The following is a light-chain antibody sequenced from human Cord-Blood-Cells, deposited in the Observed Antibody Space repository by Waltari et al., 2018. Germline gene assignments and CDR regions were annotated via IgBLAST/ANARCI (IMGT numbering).Light chain of an antibody. CDR2: DVS. J-gene: IGLJ3*02. CDR1: SSDVGSYNL. Sequence: QSALTQPASVSGSPGQSITIACTGTSSDVGSYNLVSLYQRHPGKAPKPMIYDVSKRPSGVSNRFSGSRSGNTASRTISGLQAEDEADYYCCSYAGSSTWVFGGATTLTVL. CDR3: CSYAGSSTWV. V-gene: IGLV2-23*02.